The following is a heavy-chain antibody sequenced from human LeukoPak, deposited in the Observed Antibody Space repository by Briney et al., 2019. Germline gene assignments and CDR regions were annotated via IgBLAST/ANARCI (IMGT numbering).Heavy chain of an antibody. CDR1: GGSISSYY. CDR3: ARSIARDWFDP. D-gene: IGHD2/OR15-2a*01. Sequence: PSETLSLTCTVSGGSISSYYWSWIRQPPGKGLEWIGYIYYSGSTNYNPSLKSRVTISVDTSKNQFSLKLSSVTAADTAVYYCARSIARDWFDPWGQGTLVTVSS. V-gene: IGHV4-59*01. CDR2: IYYSGST. J-gene: IGHJ5*02.